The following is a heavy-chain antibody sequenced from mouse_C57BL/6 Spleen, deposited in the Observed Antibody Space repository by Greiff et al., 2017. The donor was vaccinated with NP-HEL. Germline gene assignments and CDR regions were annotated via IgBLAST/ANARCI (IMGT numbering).Heavy chain of an antibody. V-gene: IGHV1-53*01. D-gene: IGHD2-1*01. J-gene: IGHJ4*01. Sequence: QVQLQQPGTELVKPGASVKLSCKASGYTFTSYWMHWVKQRPGQGLEWIGNINPSNGGTNYNEKFKSKATLTVDKSSSTAYMQLSSLTAEDAAVYYCARPYGNYLVYYYAMDYWGQGTSVTVSS. CDR3: ARPYGNYLVYYYAMDY. CDR2: INPSNGGT. CDR1: GYTFTSYW.